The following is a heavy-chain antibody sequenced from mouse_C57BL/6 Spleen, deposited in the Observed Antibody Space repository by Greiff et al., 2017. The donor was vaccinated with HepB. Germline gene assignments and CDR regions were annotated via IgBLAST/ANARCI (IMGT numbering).Heavy chain of an antibody. CDR2: IYPGSGST. J-gene: IGHJ2*01. CDR3: ARDYYGSSSYFDY. CDR1: GYSFTSYW. Sequence: QVQLQQPGAELVKPGASVKMSCKASGYSFTSYWITWVKQRPGQGLEWIGDIYPGSGSTNYNEKFKSKATLTVDTSSSTAYMQLSSLTSEDSAVYYCARDYYGSSSYFDYWGQGTTLTVSS. D-gene: IGHD1-1*01. V-gene: IGHV1-55*01.